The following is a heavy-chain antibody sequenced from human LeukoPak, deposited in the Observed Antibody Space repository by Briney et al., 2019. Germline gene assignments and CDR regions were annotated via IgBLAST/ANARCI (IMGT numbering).Heavy chain of an antibody. V-gene: IGHV3-53*01. D-gene: IGHD3-10*01. Sequence: GGSLRLSCAASGFIVSGNFMNWVRQAPGKGLEWVSILYAGGTTSYTDSVKGRFTISRDSSKNALYLQMKSLRAEDTAVYYCARGFPPAHWGQGTLVTVSS. CDR3: ARGFPPAH. CDR2: LYAGGTT. CDR1: GFIVSGNF. J-gene: IGHJ4*02.